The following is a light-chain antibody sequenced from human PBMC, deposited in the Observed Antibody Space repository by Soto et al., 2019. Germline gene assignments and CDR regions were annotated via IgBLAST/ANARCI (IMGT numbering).Light chain of an antibody. V-gene: IGKV3-20*01. CDR3: QQYDSSPWT. Sequence: EILLTQSPATLYFSPGKRDTLSCRSSQSLSSNFLAWYQQKPGQPPRLLIYDSSTRATGFPDRFSGSGSGADFTLTIIGLEPEDFAVYYCQQYDSSPWTFGQGTKVDIK. CDR1: QSLSSNF. CDR2: DSS. J-gene: IGKJ1*01.